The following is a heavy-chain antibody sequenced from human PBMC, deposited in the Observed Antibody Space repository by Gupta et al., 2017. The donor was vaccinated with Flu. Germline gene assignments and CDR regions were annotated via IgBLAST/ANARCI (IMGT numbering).Heavy chain of an antibody. CDR3: ARPEYSSYFPQYYFDS. CDR1: GGSISNSGHY. CDR2: IYSSATT. J-gene: IGHJ4*02. D-gene: IGHD6-6*01. Sequence: QLHLQEWGPGLVKPSETLSLTCTVSGGSISNSGHYWGWIRQPPGKGLEWIGSIYSSATTYYSPSLKSRVTLSVDTSKKQFSLRLNSVTAADTAVYFCARPEYSSYFPQYYFDSWGQGKLVTVSS. V-gene: IGHV4-39*01.